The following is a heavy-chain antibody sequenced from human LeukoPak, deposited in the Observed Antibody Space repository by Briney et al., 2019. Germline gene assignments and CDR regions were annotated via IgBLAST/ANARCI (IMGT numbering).Heavy chain of an antibody. D-gene: IGHD5-24*01. V-gene: IGHV3-23*01. CDR2: ISGSGGST. CDR1: GFTFSSYG. CDR3: AKGRRDGPIDYFDY. J-gene: IGHJ4*02. Sequence: HPGGSLRLSCAASGFTFSSYGMHWVRQAPGKGLEWVSAISGSGGSTYYADSVKGRFTISRDNSKNTLYLQMNSLRAEDTAVYYCAKGRRDGPIDYFDYWGQGTLVTVSS.